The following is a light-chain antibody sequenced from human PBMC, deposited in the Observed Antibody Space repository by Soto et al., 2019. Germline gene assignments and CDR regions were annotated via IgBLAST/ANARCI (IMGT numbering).Light chain of an antibody. J-gene: IGKJ4*01. V-gene: IGKV3-20*01. Sequence: EIVLTQSPGTLSLSPGERATLSCRASQSVSTSDFAWYQQKPGQAPRLLMYGASHRAFGIPDRFSGSGSGTDFTLTISRLEPEDFAVYYCQQYDRYLTFGGGTKVEIK. CDR3: QQYDRYLT. CDR1: QSVSTSD. CDR2: GAS.